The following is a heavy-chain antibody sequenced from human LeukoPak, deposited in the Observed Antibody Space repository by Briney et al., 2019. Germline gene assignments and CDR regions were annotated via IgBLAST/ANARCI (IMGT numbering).Heavy chain of an antibody. CDR3: AREVAVAGSGYS. D-gene: IGHD6-19*01. Sequence: SQTLSLTCAISEDSVSSNTATWNWVRQSPSRGLEWLGRTYYRSKWFYEYALSVKSRITVNPDTSKNQFSLKLNSVTPEDTAVYYCAREVAVAGSGYSWGQGTLVTVSS. V-gene: IGHV6-1*01. CDR1: EDSVSSNTAT. CDR2: TYYRSKWFY. J-gene: IGHJ4*02.